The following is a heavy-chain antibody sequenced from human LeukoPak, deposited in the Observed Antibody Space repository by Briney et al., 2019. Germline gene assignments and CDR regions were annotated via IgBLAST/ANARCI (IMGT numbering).Heavy chain of an antibody. J-gene: IGHJ4*02. V-gene: IGHV1-18*01. CDR3: TRESAAEDF. CDR2: ISPNNDNT. D-gene: IGHD6-13*01. Sequence: GASVKVSCKASGYTFSSYGISWVRQAPGQGLEWMGWISPNNDNTKYAQKFPDRVIMSADTSTNTAFLDLTDLRTDDTAVYYCTRESAAEDFWGQGTLVTVSS. CDR1: GYTFSSYG.